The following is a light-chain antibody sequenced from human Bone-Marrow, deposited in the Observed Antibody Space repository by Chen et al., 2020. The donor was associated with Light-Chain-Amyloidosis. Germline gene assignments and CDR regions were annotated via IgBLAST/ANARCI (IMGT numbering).Light chain of an antibody. Sequence: QSVLTQPPSASGTPGQRVTISCSGSSSNIGSNYVYWYQQLPGTAPKLLIYRNNQRPSGVPDRFSGSKSGTSASLAISGLRSEDEADYFCQSYDSSLSGVVFGGGTKVTFL. CDR1: SSNIGSNY. CDR2: RNN. J-gene: IGLJ2*01. V-gene: IGLV1-47*01. CDR3: QSYDSSLSGVV.